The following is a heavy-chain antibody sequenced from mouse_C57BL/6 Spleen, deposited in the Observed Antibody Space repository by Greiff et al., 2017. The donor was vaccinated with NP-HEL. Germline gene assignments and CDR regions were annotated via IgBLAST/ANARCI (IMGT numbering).Heavy chain of an antibody. D-gene: IGHD1-1*01. CDR3: ARPYCSGYFDV. Sequence: DVHLVEPGGGLVKPGGSLKLSCAASGFTFSDYGMHWVRQAPEKGLEWVAYISSGSSTIYYADTVKGRFTISRDNAKNTLFLQMTSLRSEDTDMYYCARPYCSGYFDVWGTGTTVTVSS. CDR1: GFTFSDYG. V-gene: IGHV5-17*01. J-gene: IGHJ1*03. CDR2: ISSGSSTI.